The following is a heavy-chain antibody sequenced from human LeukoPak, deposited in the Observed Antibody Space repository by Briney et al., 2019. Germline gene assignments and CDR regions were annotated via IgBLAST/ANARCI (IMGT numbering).Heavy chain of an antibody. V-gene: IGHV4-59*01. CDR2: IYYSGST. CDR1: GGSISSYY. Sequence: PSETLSLTCTVSGGSISSYYWSWIRQPPGKGLEWIGYIYYSGSTNYNPSLKSRVTISVDTSKNQFSLKLSSVTAADTAVYYCAGVTGERLRFDYWGQGILVTVSS. D-gene: IGHD7-27*01. CDR3: AGVTGERLRFDY. J-gene: IGHJ4*02.